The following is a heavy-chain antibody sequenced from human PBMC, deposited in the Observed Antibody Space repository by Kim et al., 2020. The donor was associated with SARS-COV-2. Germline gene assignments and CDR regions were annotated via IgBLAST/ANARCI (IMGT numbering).Heavy chain of an antibody. CDR3: AKDIGIAANPGFDAFDI. V-gene: IGHV3-9*01. Sequence: GGSLRLSCAASGFTFDDYAMHWVRQAPGKGLEWVSGISWNSGSIGYADSVKGRFTISRDNAKNSLYLQMNSLRAEDTALYYCAKDIGIAANPGFDAFDIWGQGTMVTVSS. CDR2: ISWNSGSI. D-gene: IGHD6-13*01. J-gene: IGHJ3*02. CDR1: GFTFDDYA.